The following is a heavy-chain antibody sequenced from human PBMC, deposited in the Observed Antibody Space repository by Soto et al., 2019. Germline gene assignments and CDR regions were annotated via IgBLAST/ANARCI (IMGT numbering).Heavy chain of an antibody. Sequence: SETLSLTCTVYGGSISSSSYYWVWIRHPPGKGLEWIGSSYYSGSTYYNPSLKSRVTISVDTSKNQFSLKLSSVAAADTAVYYWARRGPPPHYDILTGYYYYGMDVWGQGTTVTVSS. D-gene: IGHD3-9*01. CDR1: GGSISSSSYY. CDR2: SYYSGST. J-gene: IGHJ6*02. V-gene: IGHV4-39*01. CDR3: ARRGPPPHYDILTGYYYYGMDV.